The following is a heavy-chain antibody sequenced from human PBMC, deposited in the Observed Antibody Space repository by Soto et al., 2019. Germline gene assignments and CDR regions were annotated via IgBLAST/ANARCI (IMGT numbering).Heavy chain of an antibody. CDR3: TRVDFYYYYYGMDV. CDR1: GFTFGDYA. V-gene: IGHV3-49*03. D-gene: IGHD3-3*01. CDR2: IRSKVYGGTT. J-gene: IGHJ6*02. Sequence: GGSLRLSCTASGFTFGDYAMSWFRQASGKGLEWVGFIRSKVYGGTTEYAASVKGRFTISRDDSKSIAYLQMNSLKTEDTAVYYCTRVDFYYYYYGMDVWGQGTTVTVSS.